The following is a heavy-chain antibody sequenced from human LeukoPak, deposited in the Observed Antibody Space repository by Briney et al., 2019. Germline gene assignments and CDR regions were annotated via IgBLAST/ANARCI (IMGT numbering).Heavy chain of an antibody. J-gene: IGHJ6*03. V-gene: IGHV1-8*02. D-gene: IGHD1-26*01. CDR2: MNPNSGNT. Sequence: GASVKVSRKASGGTFSSYAINWVRQATGQGLEWMGWMNPNSGNTGYAQKFQGRVTMTRNTSISTAYMELSSLRSEDTAVYYCARAVLRVGATKDYYYYMDVWGKGTTVTISS. CDR3: ARAVLRVGATKDYYYYMDV. CDR1: GGTFSSYA.